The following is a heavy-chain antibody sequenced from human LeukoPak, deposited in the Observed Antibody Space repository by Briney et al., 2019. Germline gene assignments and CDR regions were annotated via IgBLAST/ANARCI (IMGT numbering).Heavy chain of an antibody. CDR2: IYPADSDT. J-gene: IGHJ3*01. D-gene: IGHD4-11*01. CDR1: GYTFFTYW. Sequence: GESLKISCKGSGYTFFTYWIGWVRQMPGKGLEWMGIIYPADSDTRYSPSFQGQVTTSVDKSINTAYLQWSGLKASDTAMYYCARHGKRRYSSYDDGLDVWGRGTMVTVSS. V-gene: IGHV5-51*01. CDR3: ARHGKRRYSSYDDGLDV.